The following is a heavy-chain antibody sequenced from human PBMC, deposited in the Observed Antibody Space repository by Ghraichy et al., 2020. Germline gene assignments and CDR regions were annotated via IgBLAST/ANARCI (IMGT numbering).Heavy chain of an antibody. CDR3: ARDFSGPPPFASFDWLPYAYYYYYYGMDV. Sequence: SETLSLTCTVSGYSISSGYYWGWIRQPPGKGLEWIGSIYHSGSTYYNPSLKSRVTISVDTSKNQFSLKLSSVTAADTAVYYCARDFSGPPPFASFDWLPYAYYYYYYGMDVWGQGTTVTVSS. D-gene: IGHD3-9*01. CDR2: IYHSGST. V-gene: IGHV4-38-2*02. CDR1: GYSISSGYY. J-gene: IGHJ6*02.